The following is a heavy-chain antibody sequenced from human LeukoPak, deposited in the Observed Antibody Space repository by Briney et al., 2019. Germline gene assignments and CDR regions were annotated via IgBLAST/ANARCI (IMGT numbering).Heavy chain of an antibody. CDR2: IYYSGST. J-gene: IGHJ5*02. CDR3: ARGRYSAGDNWFDP. Sequence: PSETLSLTCTVSGGSVSSGSYYWSWLRQPPWKGLEWIGYIYYSGSTNYNPSPKTRFTMLIDTSKNQFSLKLSSVTAADTAVYYCARGRYSAGDNWFDPWGQGTLVTVSS. V-gene: IGHV4-61*01. D-gene: IGHD3-9*01. CDR1: GGSVSSGSYY.